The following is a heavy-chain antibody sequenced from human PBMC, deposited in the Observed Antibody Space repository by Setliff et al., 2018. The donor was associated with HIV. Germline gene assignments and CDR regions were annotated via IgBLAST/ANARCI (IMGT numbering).Heavy chain of an antibody. CDR2: IDHRGGV. Sequence: SETLSLTCAVYGGSLSGFYWNWIRQSPGKGLEWIGEIDHRGGVNYNPSFNSRLTMSVDTSKNQFSLKLTSVTAADTAVYYCASFFWECSDNLCHRSFQFWDQGALVTVSS. CDR1: GGSLSGFY. V-gene: IGHV4-34*01. J-gene: IGHJ1*01. D-gene: IGHD3-10*01. CDR3: ASFFWECSDNLCHRSFQF.